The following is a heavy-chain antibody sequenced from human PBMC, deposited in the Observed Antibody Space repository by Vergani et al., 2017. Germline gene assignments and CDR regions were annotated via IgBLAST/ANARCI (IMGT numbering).Heavy chain of an antibody. CDR3: ARCAAVAGNEGVDY. CDR2: ISSSSSYT. CDR1: GFTFSDYY. D-gene: IGHD6-19*01. J-gene: IGHJ4*02. V-gene: IGHV3-11*05. Sequence: VQLVETGGGLIQPGGSLRLSCAASGFTFSDYYMSWIRQAPGKGLEWVSYISSSSSYTNYADSVKGRFTISRDNAKNSLYLQMNSLRAEDTAVYYCARCAAVAGNEGVDYWGQGTLVTVSS.